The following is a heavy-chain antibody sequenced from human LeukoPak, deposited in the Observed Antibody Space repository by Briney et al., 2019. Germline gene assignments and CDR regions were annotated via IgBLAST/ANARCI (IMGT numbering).Heavy chain of an antibody. D-gene: IGHD6-6*01. CDR2: ISYDGSNK. V-gene: IGHV3-30*04. CDR3: AKDKKQLDPIYYFDY. J-gene: IGHJ4*02. Sequence: GGSLRLSCAASGFTFSSYAMHWVRQAPGKGLEWVAVISYDGSNKYYADSVKGRFTISRDNSKNTLYLQMNSLRAEDTAVYYCAKDKKQLDPIYYFDYWGQGTLVTVSS. CDR1: GFTFSSYA.